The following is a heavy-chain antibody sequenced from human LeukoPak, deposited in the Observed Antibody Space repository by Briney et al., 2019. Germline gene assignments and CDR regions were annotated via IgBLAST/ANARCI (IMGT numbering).Heavy chain of an antibody. Sequence: ASVKVSCKASGYTFTSYYMHWVRQAPGQGLEWMGLINPTGDSTGYAQKFQGRVTMTRDTSTSTVYMELSSLRSEDTAVYYCARDIFEGGSYQRGIDYWGQGTLVTVSS. CDR1: GYTFTSYY. D-gene: IGHD1-26*01. J-gene: IGHJ4*02. V-gene: IGHV1-46*01. CDR2: INPTGDST. CDR3: ARDIFEGGSYQRGIDY.